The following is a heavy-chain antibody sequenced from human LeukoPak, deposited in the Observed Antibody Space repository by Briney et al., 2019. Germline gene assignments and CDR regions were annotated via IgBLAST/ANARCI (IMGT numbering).Heavy chain of an antibody. J-gene: IGHJ6*03. D-gene: IGHD6-19*01. Sequence: GGSLRLSCAASGLTFSSYGMSWVRQAPGKGLEWVSAISGSGGSTYYADSVKGRFTISRDNSKNTLYLQMNSLRAEDTAVYYCAKAGYSSGWYPLGRYYYYYMDVWGKGTTVTISS. V-gene: IGHV3-23*01. CDR1: GLTFSSYG. CDR2: ISGSGGST. CDR3: AKAGYSSGWYPLGRYYYYYMDV.